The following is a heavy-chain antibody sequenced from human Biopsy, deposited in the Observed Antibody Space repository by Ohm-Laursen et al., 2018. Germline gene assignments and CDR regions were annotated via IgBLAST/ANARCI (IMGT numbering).Heavy chain of an antibody. CDR3: AGLYRLDDYWNDDPPDAFDV. V-gene: IGHV4-59*07. Sequence: SDTLSLTCTVSRGSFGGYYWSWIRQTPGRGLQYVAYIHNDDTHYNPSLESRVTISLDTSKSQFSLKLTSVTAADTAVFFCAGLYRLDDYWNDDPPDAFDVWGQGTMVTVSS. J-gene: IGHJ3*01. CDR2: IHNDDT. CDR1: RGSFGGYY. D-gene: IGHD3-3*01.